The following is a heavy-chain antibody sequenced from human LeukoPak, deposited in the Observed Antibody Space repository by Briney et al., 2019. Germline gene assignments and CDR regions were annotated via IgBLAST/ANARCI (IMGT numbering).Heavy chain of an antibody. CDR2: IKQDGSEK. Sequence: GGSLRLSCAASGFTFSSYWMSWVRQAPGKGREGVANIKQDGSEKYYVDSVKGGFTISRDNARNSMYLQMNSLTAEDTAVYYCARDPYSGAYGNTYYYYMDVWGKGTTVTISS. J-gene: IGHJ6*03. V-gene: IGHV3-7*01. D-gene: IGHD1-26*01. CDR3: ARDPYSGAYGNTYYYYMDV. CDR1: GFTFSSYW.